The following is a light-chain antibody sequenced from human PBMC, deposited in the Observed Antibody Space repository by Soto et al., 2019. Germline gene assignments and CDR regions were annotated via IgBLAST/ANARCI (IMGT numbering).Light chain of an antibody. CDR1: SSDVGGYNY. CDR3: CSYAGRWV. Sequence: SALTQPRSVSGSPGQSVTISCTGTSSDVGGYNYVSWYQQHPGKAPKLMIYDVSKRPSGVPDRFSGSKSGNTASLTISGLQAEDEADYYCCSYAGRWVFDEGTKLTVL. V-gene: IGLV2-11*01. CDR2: DVS. J-gene: IGLJ3*02.